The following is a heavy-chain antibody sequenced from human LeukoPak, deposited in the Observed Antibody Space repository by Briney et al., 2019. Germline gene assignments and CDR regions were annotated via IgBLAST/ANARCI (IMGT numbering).Heavy chain of an antibody. CDR1: GASISSYY. D-gene: IGHD3-10*01. Sequence: SETLSLTCTVSGASISSYYWSWIRQSPGKGLEWIGYIYYSGSTNYNLSLKSRVTISVDTSKNQFSLKLSSVTAADTAVYYCARDNGSGFFFDYWGQGTLVTVSS. V-gene: IGHV4-59*12. CDR2: IYYSGST. CDR3: ARDNGSGFFFDY. J-gene: IGHJ4*02.